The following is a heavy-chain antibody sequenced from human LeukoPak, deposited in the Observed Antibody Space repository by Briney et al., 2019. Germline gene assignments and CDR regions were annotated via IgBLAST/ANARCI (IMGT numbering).Heavy chain of an antibody. CDR2: ISYDGRNK. J-gene: IGHJ4*02. CDR3: ARSLGGGDWYFDY. D-gene: IGHD2-21*01. CDR1: GFTFSTYA. V-gene: IGHV3-30*04. Sequence: GGSLRLSCAASGFTFSTYAMHWARQAPGKGPEWVAVISYDGRNKYYADSVKGRFTISRDNSKNTLYLQMDSLRAEDTAMYYCARSLGGGDWYFDYWGQGTLVTVSS.